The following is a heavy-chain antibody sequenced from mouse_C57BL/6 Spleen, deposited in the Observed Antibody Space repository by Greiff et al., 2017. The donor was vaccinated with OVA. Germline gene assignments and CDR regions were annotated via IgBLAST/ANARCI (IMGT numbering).Heavy chain of an antibody. CDR3: ARTGDRCDY. CDR1: GYTFTSYW. V-gene: IGHV1-61*01. Sequence: VQLQQPGAELVRPGSSVKLSCKASGYTFTSYWMDWVKQRPGQGLEWIGNIYPSDSETHYNQKFKDKATLTVDKSSSTAYMQLSSLTSEDSAVYYCARTGDRCDYWGQGTTLTVSS. D-gene: IGHD3-3*01. CDR2: IYPSDSET. J-gene: IGHJ2*01.